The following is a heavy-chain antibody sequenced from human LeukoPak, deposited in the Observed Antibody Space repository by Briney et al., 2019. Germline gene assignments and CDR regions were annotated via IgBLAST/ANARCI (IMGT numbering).Heavy chain of an antibody. V-gene: IGHV4-59*08. CDR3: ARHDYGSGSYLDH. CDR1: GGSISDYY. CDR2: ISNSGST. Sequence: SETLSLTCTVSGGSISDYYWSWIRQPPGKGLEWIGYISNSGSTNYNASLKSRVTVSVDTSRNQLSLRLTSVTAADTAVYYCARHDYGSGSYLDHWGQGTLVTVSS. J-gene: IGHJ4*02. D-gene: IGHD3-10*01.